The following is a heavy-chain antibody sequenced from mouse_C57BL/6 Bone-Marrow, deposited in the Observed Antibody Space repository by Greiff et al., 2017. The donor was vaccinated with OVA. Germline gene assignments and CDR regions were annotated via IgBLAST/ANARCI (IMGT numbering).Heavy chain of an antibody. D-gene: IGHD1-1*01. CDR2: IYPRSGNT. Sequence: QVTLKVSGAELARPGASVKLSCKASGYTFTSYGISWVKQRTGQGLEWIGEIYPRSGNTYYNEKFKGKATLTADKSSSTAYMELRSLTSEDSAFYCCARSDGLYYVDYWGQGTTLTVSS. CDR1: GYTFTSYG. J-gene: IGHJ2*01. CDR3: ARSDGLYYVDY. V-gene: IGHV1-81*01.